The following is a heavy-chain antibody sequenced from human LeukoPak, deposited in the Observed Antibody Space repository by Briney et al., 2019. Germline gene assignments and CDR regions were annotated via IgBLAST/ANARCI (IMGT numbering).Heavy chain of an antibody. J-gene: IGHJ4*02. V-gene: IGHV4-34*01. CDR3: ARGRGYSNAAWY. CDR2: INHSGST. CDR1: GGSFSGYY. Sequence: SETLSLTCAVYGGSFSGYYWSWIRQPPGKGLEWIGEINHSGSTNYNPSLKSRVTISVDTSKNQFSLKLSSVTAADTAVYYCARGRGYSNAAWYWGQGTLVTVSS. D-gene: IGHD5-18*01.